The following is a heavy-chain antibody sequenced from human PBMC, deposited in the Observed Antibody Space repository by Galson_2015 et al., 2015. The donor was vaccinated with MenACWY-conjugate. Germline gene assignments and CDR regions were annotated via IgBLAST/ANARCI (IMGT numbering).Heavy chain of an antibody. CDR3: ARGGRGYSYGLGY. J-gene: IGHJ4*02. CDR1: GFTFSSYS. V-gene: IGHV3-48*04. CDR2: ISSSSSTI. Sequence: LRLSCAVSGFTFSSYSMNWVRQAPGQGLEWVSYISSSSSTIYYADSVKGRFTISRDNAKNSLYLQMNSLRAEDTAVYYCARGGRGYSYGLGYWGQGTLVTVSS. D-gene: IGHD5-18*01.